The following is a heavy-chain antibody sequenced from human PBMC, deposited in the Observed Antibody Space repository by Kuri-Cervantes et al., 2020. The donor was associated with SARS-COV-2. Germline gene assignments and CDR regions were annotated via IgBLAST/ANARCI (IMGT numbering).Heavy chain of an antibody. J-gene: IGHJ4*02. CDR3: ARGRPVTTFYRTSYFDY. D-gene: IGHD4-17*01. Sequence: ESLKISCAVYGGSFSGYYWSWIRQPPGKGLEWIGEINHSVSTNYNPSLKSRVTISVDTSKNQFSLKLSSVTAADTAVYYCARGRPVTTFYRTSYFDYWGQGTLVTVSS. CDR2: INHSVST. V-gene: IGHV4-34*01. CDR1: GGSFSGYY.